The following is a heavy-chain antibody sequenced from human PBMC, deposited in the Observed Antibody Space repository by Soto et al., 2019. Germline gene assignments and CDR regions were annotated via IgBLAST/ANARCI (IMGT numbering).Heavy chain of an antibody. D-gene: IGHD6-19*01. V-gene: IGHV3-9*01. Sequence: EVQLVESGGGLVQPGRSLRLSCAASGFTFDDYAMHWVRQAPGKGLEWVSGISWNSGSIGYADSVKGRFTISRDNAKNSLYLQMNSLSAEDTALYYCAKDIQFRSGWYYPPPYFDYWGQGTLVTVSS. J-gene: IGHJ4*02. CDR1: GFTFDDYA. CDR2: ISWNSGSI. CDR3: AKDIQFRSGWYYPPPYFDY.